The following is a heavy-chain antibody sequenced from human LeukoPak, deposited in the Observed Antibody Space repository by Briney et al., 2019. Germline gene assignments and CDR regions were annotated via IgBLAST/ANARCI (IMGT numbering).Heavy chain of an antibody. CDR3: ARHRPEYGSGSYGWFDP. J-gene: IGHJ5*02. CDR2: IYYSGST. Sequence: TPSETLSLTCIVSGDSISSSSYYWGWIRQPPGKGLEWIGNIYYSGSTYYNPSLKSRVTISVDTSKNRFSLKLSSVTAADTAVYYCARHRPEYGSGSYGWFDPWGQGTLVTVSS. V-gene: IGHV4-39*01. CDR1: GDSISSSSYY. D-gene: IGHD3-10*01.